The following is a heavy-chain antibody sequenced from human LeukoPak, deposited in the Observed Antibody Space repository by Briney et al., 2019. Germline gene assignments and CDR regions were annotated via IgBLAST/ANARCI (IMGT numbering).Heavy chain of an antibody. D-gene: IGHD6-13*01. CDR3: ASPYSSRWYELCY. CDR1: GFTFSSYG. CDR2: ISYDGSNK. Sequence: GGSLRLSCAASGFTFSSYGMHWVRQAPGKGLEWVAVISYDGSNKYYADSVKGRFTISRDNSKNTLYLQMNSLRAEDTAVYYCASPYSSRWYELCYWGQGTLVTVSS. J-gene: IGHJ4*02. V-gene: IGHV3-30*03.